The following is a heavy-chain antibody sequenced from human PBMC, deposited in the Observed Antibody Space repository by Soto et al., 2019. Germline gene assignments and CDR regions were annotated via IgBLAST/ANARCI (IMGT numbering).Heavy chain of an antibody. V-gene: IGHV3-74*03. J-gene: IGHJ4*02. CDR3: VRAPEQRPFDY. D-gene: IGHD6-25*01. CDR1: GFTLSDNW. Sequence: EVQLVESGGGLVQPGVSLRLSCAASGFTLSDNWIHWVRRVPGKGLVWVSRTNSDGSSVTYADSVKGRFTLSRDNAKYTWFLQMDSLRVEDTAMYYCVRAPEQRPFDYWGQGTLVTVSS. CDR2: TNSDGSSV.